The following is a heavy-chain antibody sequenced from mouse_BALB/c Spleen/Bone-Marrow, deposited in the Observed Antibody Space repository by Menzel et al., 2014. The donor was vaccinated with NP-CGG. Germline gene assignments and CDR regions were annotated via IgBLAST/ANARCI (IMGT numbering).Heavy chain of an antibody. D-gene: IGHD3-2*01. V-gene: IGHV1-61*01. Sequence: QVHLQQPGAELVRPGASVKLSCKASGYTFINHWMNWVKQRPGQGLEWIGMIDPSDSETHYNQVFKDKATLTVDKSSNTAYMQLSSLTSEDSAVYYCTRDSSGYVGAMDFWGQGTSVTVPS. CDR1: GYTFINHW. CDR3: TRDSSGYVGAMDF. CDR2: IDPSDSET. J-gene: IGHJ4*01.